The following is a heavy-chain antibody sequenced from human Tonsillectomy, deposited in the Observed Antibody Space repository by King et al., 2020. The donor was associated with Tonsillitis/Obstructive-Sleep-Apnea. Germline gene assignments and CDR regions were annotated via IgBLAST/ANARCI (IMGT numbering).Heavy chain of an antibody. V-gene: IGHV4-31*01. J-gene: IGHJ4*02. CDR3: ARVGTDDYSNHYFDY. CDR2: IYYSGST. D-gene: IGHD4-11*01. CDR1: GGSISSGGYY. Sequence: QLQESGPGLVKPSQTLSLTCTVSGGSISSGGYYWRWIRQHPGKGLEWIGYIYYSGSTYYNPSLKSLVTISVDTSKNQFSLKLSSVTAADTAVYYCARVGTDDYSNHYFDYWGQGTLVTVSS.